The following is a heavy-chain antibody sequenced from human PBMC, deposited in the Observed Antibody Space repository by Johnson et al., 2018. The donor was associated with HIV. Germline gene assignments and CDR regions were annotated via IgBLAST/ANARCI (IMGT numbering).Heavy chain of an antibody. CDR3: AKVAVATAAGGVALDI. CDR2: TWFDGRNN. CDR1: GFSFSDYN. Sequence: QVQLVESRGVLVQPGGSLRLSCAASGFSFSDYNMHWVRQAPGQGLEWVAVTWFDGRNNYYSDSVKGRFTISRDNSKNTLYLQINSLRAEDTGVYYCAKVAVATAAGGVALDIWGPGTMVTVSS. V-gene: IGHV3-33*06. J-gene: IGHJ3*02. D-gene: IGHD6-13*01.